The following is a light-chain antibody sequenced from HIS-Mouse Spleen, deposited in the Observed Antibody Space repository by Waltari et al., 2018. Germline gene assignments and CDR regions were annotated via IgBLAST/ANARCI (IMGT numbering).Light chain of an antibody. V-gene: IGLV3-10*01. CDR3: YSTDSSGNHRV. J-gene: IGLJ2*01. Sequence: YELPQPPSVLVSPGQTARITCPGDALPRKCATWYQQKPGQAPVLVIFKDTKRPSGIPERFSGSSSGTMATLTISGAQVEDEADYYCYSTDSSGNHRVFGGGTKLTVL. CDR2: KDT. CDR1: ALPRKC.